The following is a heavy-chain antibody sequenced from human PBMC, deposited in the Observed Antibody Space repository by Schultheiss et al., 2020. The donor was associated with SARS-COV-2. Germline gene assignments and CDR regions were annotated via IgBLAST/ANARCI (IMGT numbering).Heavy chain of an antibody. CDR2: IKQDGSEK. V-gene: IGHV3-7*01. Sequence: GGSLRLSCAASGFTFSSYWMSWVRQAPGKGLEWVANIKQDGSEKYYVDSVKGRFTISRDNAKNSLYLQMNSLRAEDTAVYYCARDRQLRGYSYGFDYWGQGTLVTVSS. CDR3: ARDRQLRGYSYGFDY. J-gene: IGHJ4*02. CDR1: GFTFSSYW. D-gene: IGHD5-18*01.